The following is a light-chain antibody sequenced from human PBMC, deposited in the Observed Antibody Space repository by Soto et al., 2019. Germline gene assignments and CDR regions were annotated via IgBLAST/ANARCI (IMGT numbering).Light chain of an antibody. J-gene: IGKJ4*01. CDR2: DAS. V-gene: IGKV3-11*01. CDR1: QSVISD. Sequence: EIVLTQSPATLSLSPGEGATLSCRASQSVISDLAWYQEKPGQAPRLLIYDASNRATSIPARFSGSGSGTDFTLTISSLEPEDFAVYYCQQRSNWPPGLTFGGGTKVEIK. CDR3: QQRSNWPPGLT.